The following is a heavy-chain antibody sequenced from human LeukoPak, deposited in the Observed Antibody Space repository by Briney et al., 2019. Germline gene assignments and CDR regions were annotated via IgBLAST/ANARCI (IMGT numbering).Heavy chain of an antibody. CDR2: ISGSGGST. D-gene: IGHD3-9*01. V-gene: IGHV3-23*01. CDR1: GFTFSSYA. Sequence: GGSLRLSCAASGFTFSSYAMSWVRQAPGKGLEWVSAISGSGGSTYYADSVKGRFTISRDNSKNTLYLQMNSLRAEDTAVYYCAKDGPRVRMYYDILTGYSPTGLFDYWGQGTLVTVSS. J-gene: IGHJ4*02. CDR3: AKDGPRVRMYYDILTGYSPTGLFDY.